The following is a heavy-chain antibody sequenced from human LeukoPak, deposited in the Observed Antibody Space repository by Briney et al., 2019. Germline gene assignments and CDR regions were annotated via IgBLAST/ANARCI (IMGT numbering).Heavy chain of an antibody. J-gene: IGHJ4*02. CDR2: ISSNGGST. Sequence: GGSLRLSCAASGFTFSSYPMHWVRQAPGKGLEYVSAISSNGGSTYYANSVKGRFTISRDNSKNTLYLQMGSLRAEDMAVYYCARVDSSSWYGIDYWGQGTLVTVSS. CDR3: ARVDSSSWYGIDY. V-gene: IGHV3-64*01. D-gene: IGHD6-13*01. CDR1: GFTFSSYP.